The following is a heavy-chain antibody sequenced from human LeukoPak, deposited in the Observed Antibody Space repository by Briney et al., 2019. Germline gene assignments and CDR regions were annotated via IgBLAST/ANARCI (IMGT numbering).Heavy chain of an antibody. J-gene: IGHJ4*02. CDR3: ARDNDSSGYYFDY. CDR2: ISYDGSNK. Sequence: GSLRLSCAASGFTFSSYAMHWVRQAPGKGLEWVAVISYDGSNKYYADSVKGRFTISRDNSKNTLYLQMNSLRAEDTAVYYCARDNDSSGYYFDYWGQGTLVTVSS. CDR1: GFTFSSYA. D-gene: IGHD3-22*01. V-gene: IGHV3-30-3*01.